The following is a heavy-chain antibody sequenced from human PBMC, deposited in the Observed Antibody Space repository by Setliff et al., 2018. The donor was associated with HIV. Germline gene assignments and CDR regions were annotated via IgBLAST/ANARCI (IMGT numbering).Heavy chain of an antibody. D-gene: IGHD6-19*01. CDR2: MFYTGSA. Sequence: SETLSLTCTVSGDSISSSSYYWGWVRQPPGKGLEWIGTMFYTGSAYYTQSLKSRVTISVDTSKNQFSLRLSSVTAADTAIYYCARQFRYPGIAVAGIDYWGQGTLVTVA. J-gene: IGHJ4*02. CDR1: GDSISSSSYY. CDR3: ARQFRYPGIAVAGIDY. V-gene: IGHV4-39*01.